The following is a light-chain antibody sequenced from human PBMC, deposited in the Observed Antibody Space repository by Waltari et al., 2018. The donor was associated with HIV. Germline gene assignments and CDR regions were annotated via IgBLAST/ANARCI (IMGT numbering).Light chain of an antibody. V-gene: IGKV4-1*01. J-gene: IGKJ4*01. CDR2: WAS. CDR3: QQYYSNIS. Sequence: DIVMTQSPDSLAVSLGERATINCKSSQSVLYNYNNNNYLAWYQQKPGQSPKLLIYWASTRESGVPDLFSGSGSETDFTLTISSLRAEDVAFYYCQQYYSNISFGGGTKVEVK. CDR1: QSVLYNYNNNNY.